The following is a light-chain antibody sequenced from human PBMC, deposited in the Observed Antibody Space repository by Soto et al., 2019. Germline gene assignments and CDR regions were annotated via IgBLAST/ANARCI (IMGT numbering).Light chain of an antibody. Sequence: QAVVTQGPSLTVSPGGTVTLTCGSSTGAVTSGHYPYWFQQKPGQAPRTVIYDTSNKHSWTPARFSGSLLGDKAALTLSGAQPEDEAEYYCLLSYTGALVFGGGTKLTVL. CDR3: LLSYTGALV. J-gene: IGLJ3*02. CDR2: DTS. V-gene: IGLV7-46*01. CDR1: TGAVTSGHY.